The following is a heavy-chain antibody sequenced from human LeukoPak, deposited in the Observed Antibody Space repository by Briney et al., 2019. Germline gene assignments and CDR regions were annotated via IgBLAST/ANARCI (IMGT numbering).Heavy chain of an antibody. CDR2: IYYSGST. J-gene: IGHJ4*02. Sequence: SETLSLTCTVSGGSISSSSYYWGWIRQPPGKGLEWIGSIYYSGSTYYNPSLKSRVTISVDTSKNQFSLKLSSVTAADTAVYYCARAKGPFYFDYWGQGTLVTVSS. V-gene: IGHV4-39*07. CDR1: GGSISSSSYY. CDR3: ARAKGPFYFDY.